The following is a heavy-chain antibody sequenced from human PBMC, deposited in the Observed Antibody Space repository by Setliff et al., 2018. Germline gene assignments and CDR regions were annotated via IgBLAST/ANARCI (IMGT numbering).Heavy chain of an antibody. CDR1: GFTFSSYN. J-gene: IGHJ6*03. V-gene: IGHV3-48*01. CDR2: INSRSST. Sequence: GGSLRLSCAASGFTFSSYNMDWVRQAPGKGLEWVSYINSRSSTYYADSVKGRFTISRDNSKNTLYLQLNSLRSEDTAIYYCARPMYYYYYYMDVWGKGTAVTVSS. CDR3: ARPMYYYYYYMDV.